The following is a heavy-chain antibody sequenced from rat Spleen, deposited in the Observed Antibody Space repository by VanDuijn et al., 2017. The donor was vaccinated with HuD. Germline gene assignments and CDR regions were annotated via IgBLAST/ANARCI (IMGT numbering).Heavy chain of an antibody. J-gene: IGHJ4*01. D-gene: IGHD4-3*01. CDR2: ISTGGGNT. V-gene: IGHV5S23*01. CDR3: AKEREEIRGGYVMDA. CDR1: GFTFTNYD. Sequence: EVQLVESGEGLVQPGRSLKLSCAASGFTFTNYDMAWVRQAPTQGLEWIASISTGGGNTYYRDSVKGRFTISRDNAENTVYLQMNSLRSEDTATYYCAKEREEIRGGYVMDAWGQGASVTVSS.